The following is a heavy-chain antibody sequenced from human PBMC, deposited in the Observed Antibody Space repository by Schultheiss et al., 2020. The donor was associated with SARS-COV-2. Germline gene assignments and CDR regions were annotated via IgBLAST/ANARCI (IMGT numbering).Heavy chain of an antibody. CDR1: GGSMTGSNFF. CDR3: ARVTGCSGGSCHLIKSYYYYYYMDV. CDR2: IYHSGTA. Sequence: SETLSLTCTVSGGSMTGSNFFWDWIRQPPGKGLEWIATIYHSGTAYYNPSLKSRVTISVDTSKNQFSLKLSSVTAADTAVYYCARVTGCSGGSCHLIKSYYYYYYMDVWGKGTTVTVSS. D-gene: IGHD2-15*01. J-gene: IGHJ6*03. V-gene: IGHV4-39*07.